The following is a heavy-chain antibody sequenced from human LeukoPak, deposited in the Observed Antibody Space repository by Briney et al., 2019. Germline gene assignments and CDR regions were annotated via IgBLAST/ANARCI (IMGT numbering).Heavy chain of an antibody. D-gene: IGHD3-3*02. CDR3: ARAIGLADVDFDY. J-gene: IGHJ4*02. CDR1: GFTFSSYE. CDR2: ISSSGSTI. V-gene: IGHV3-48*03. Sequence: GGSLRLSCAASGFTFSSYEMNWVRQAPGKGLEWVSYISSSGSTIYYADSVKGRFTISRDNAKNSLYLQMNSLRAEDTAVYYCARAIGLADVDFDYWGQGIPVTVSS.